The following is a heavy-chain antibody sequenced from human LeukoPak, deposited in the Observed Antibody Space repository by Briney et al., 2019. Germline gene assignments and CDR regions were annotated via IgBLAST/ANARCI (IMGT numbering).Heavy chain of an antibody. J-gene: IGHJ5*02. V-gene: IGHV4-59*01. CDR2: IYYSGST. CDR3: ARDYYGSGSHNWFDP. D-gene: IGHD3-10*01. CDR1: GGSISSYY. Sequence: SETLSLTCTVSGGSISSYYWSWIRQPPGKGLEWIGYIYYSGSTNHNPSLKSRVTISVDTSKNQFSLKLSSVTAADTAVYYCARDYYGSGSHNWFDPWGQGTLVTVSS.